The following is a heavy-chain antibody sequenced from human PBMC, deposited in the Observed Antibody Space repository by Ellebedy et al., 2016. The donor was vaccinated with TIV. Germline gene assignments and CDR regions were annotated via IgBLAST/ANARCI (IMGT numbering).Heavy chain of an antibody. CDR3: SRRDLRTPPH. J-gene: IGHJ4*02. V-gene: IGHV4-39*01. Sequence: SETLSLTCTVSGDNIFTSGDFRYWAWIRQPPGKGLEWIGSIYYDRSAVCNMSPQGRVSISADTSKSQISLKLTSVTAADTAVYYCSRRDLRTPPHWGQGTLVTVSS. CDR1: GDNIFTSGDFRY. D-gene: IGHD3/OR15-3a*01. CDR2: IYYDRSA.